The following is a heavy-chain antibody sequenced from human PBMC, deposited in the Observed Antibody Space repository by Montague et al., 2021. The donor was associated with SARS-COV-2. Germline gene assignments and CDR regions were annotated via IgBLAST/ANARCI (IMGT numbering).Heavy chain of an antibody. J-gene: IGHJ4*02. CDR1: GGSISGYY. CDR2: IYYTGST. CDR3: LRAQTTCFIANCVNYFDY. Sequence: SETLSLTCTVSGGSISGYYWTWMRQPPGKGLEWLGHIYYTGSTKYNHSLKSRVTISIDTPKNQFSLKLRSVTAADTAVYFCLRAQTTCFIANCVNYFDYWGQGALVTVSS. V-gene: IGHV4-59*01. D-gene: IGHD2-2*01.